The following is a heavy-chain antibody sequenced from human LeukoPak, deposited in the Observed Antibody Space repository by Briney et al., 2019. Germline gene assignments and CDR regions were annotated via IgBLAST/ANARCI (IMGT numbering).Heavy chain of an antibody. D-gene: IGHD4-17*01. CDR1: GYTFTGYY. CDR3: ARPNGDYHNWFDP. J-gene: IGHJ5*02. CDR2: INPNSGDT. Sequence: ASVKVSCKASGYTFTGYYIHWVRQAPGQGLEGMGWINPNSGDTNYAQKFQDGVTLSRDTSISTAYMELTNLRSDDTAVYYCARPNGDYHNWFDPWGQGTLVTVSS. V-gene: IGHV1-2*02.